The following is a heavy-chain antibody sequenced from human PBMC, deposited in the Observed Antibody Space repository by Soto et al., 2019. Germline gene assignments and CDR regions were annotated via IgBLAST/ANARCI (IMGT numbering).Heavy chain of an antibody. CDR2: IKEDGSEK. CDR1: GFTFSAFW. J-gene: IGHJ6*03. V-gene: IGHV3-7*01. Sequence: EARLDESGGGLVRPGGSLRLSCAASGFTFSAFWMSWVRQAPGKGLEWVANIKEDGSEKYYVDSVKGRFTISRDNARSSLYLQMNSLRAEDTAIYYCFMGHYMDAWGKGTTVTVSS. D-gene: IGHD3-10*01. CDR3: FMGHYMDA.